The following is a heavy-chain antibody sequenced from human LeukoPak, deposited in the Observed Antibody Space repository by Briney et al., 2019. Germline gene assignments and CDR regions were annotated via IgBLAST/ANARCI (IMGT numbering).Heavy chain of an antibody. J-gene: IGHJ4*02. CDR2: IYYSGST. D-gene: IGHD3-10*01. CDR3: ARADYYGSRVYFDY. V-gene: IGHV4-59*01. Sequence: PSETPSLTCTVSGGSISSYYWSWIRQPPGKGLEWIGYIYYSGSTNYNPSLKSRVTISVDTSKNQFSLKLSSVTAADTAVYYCARADYYGSRVYFDYWGQGTLVTVSS. CDR1: GGSISSYY.